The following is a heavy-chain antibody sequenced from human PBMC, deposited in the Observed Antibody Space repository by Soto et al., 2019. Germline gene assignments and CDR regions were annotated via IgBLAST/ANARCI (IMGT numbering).Heavy chain of an antibody. Sequence: PGGSLRLSCEASGVTFYNYAMSWVRQAPGKGLDWVSSINWNDDKRYYADSVKGRFTISRDNSKNTLYLQMNNLRAEDTAVYFCAKGPYRETYYFDFWGQGTLVTVSS. CDR3: AKGPYRETYYFDF. V-gene: IGHV3-23*01. D-gene: IGHD3-16*01. CDR2: INWNDDKR. CDR1: GVTFYNYA. J-gene: IGHJ4*02.